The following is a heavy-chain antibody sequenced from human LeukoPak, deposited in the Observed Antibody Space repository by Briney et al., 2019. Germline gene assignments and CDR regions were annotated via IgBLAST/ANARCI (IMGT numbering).Heavy chain of an antibody. V-gene: IGHV4-59*01. Sequence: SETLSLTCTVSGGSISSYYWSWIRQPPGEGLEWIGYIYYSGSTNYNPSLKSRVTISVDTSKNQFSLKLSSVTAADTAVYYCARVRGIGYCSSTSCRYYFDYWGQGTLVTVSS. CDR3: ARVRGIGYCSSTSCRYYFDY. D-gene: IGHD2-2*01. CDR2: IYYSGST. J-gene: IGHJ4*02. CDR1: GGSISSYY.